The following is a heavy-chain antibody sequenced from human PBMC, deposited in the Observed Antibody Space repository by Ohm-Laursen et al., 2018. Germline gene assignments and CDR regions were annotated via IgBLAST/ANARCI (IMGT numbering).Heavy chain of an antibody. J-gene: IGHJ4*02. D-gene: IGHD2-15*01. CDR3: GKYCTGGSCYDY. Sequence: SLRLSCAASGFTFSDYYMSWIRQAPGKGLEWVSYISSSGSTIYYADSVKGRFTVSRDNAKNSLYLQMNSLRAEDTAVYYCGKYCTGGSCYDYWGQGTLVTVSS. CDR1: GFTFSDYY. V-gene: IGHV3-11*01. CDR2: ISSSGSTI.